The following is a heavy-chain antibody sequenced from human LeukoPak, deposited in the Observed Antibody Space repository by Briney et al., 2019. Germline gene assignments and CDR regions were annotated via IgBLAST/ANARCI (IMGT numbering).Heavy chain of an antibody. CDR3: ARDKRYCSSTSCYFFDY. J-gene: IGHJ4*02. D-gene: IGHD2-2*01. CDR1: GYIFTAYY. Sequence: ASVKVSCKASGYIFTAYYIHWVRQAPGQGLEWMGWISPNSGATNYAQQFQGRVTMTRDTSISTAYMELSRLRSDDTAVYYCARDKRYCSSTSCYFFDYWGQGTLVTVSS. CDR2: ISPNSGAT. V-gene: IGHV1-2*02.